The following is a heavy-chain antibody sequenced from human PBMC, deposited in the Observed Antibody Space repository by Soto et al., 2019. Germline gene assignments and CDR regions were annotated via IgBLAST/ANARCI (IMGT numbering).Heavy chain of an antibody. CDR1: GFTFSNYW. V-gene: IGHV3-74*01. Sequence: EVQLVESGGGLVQPGGSLRLSCVASGFTFSNYWMYWVRQAPGEGLVWVSRINSDGSVSSYADSVKGRLTISRDNVKNTLYLPMDSLRAKVTAVYYCARGDCVGGTCYTMAGSFYYYMDVWCKGTTVTVFS. CDR2: INSDGSVS. CDR3: ARGDCVGGTCYTMAGSFYYYMDV. J-gene: IGHJ6*03. D-gene: IGHD2-15*01.